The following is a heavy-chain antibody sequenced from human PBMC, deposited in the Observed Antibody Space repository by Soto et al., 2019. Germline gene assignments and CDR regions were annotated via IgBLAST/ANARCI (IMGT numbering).Heavy chain of an antibody. CDR3: ARGYCISLTCVYWYFEH. D-gene: IGHD2-2*01. CDR1: GYTFTSYG. CDR2: ISTYNGNT. Sequence: QVQLVQSGAEVKKPGASVKVSCKATGYTFTSYGISWVRQAPGQGLEWMGWISTYNGNTKYAQNFQGRLTMTTDTSTSTAYMELTSLTSDDTAVYYCARGYCISLTCVYWYFEHWGRGNLVTVSS. J-gene: IGHJ2*01. V-gene: IGHV1-18*01.